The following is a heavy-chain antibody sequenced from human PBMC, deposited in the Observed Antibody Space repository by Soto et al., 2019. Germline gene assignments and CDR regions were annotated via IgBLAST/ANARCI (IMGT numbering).Heavy chain of an antibody. D-gene: IGHD1-7*01. CDR1: GYTFTGYY. CDR2: INPNSGGT. J-gene: IGHJ6*02. Sequence: GASVKVSCKASGYTFTGYYMHWVRQAPGQGLEWMGWINPNSGGTNYAQKFQGRVTMTRDTSISTAYMELSRLRSDDTAVYYCARGWNWNYEGGYYGMDVWGQGTTVTVSS. CDR3: ARGWNWNYEGGYYGMDV. V-gene: IGHV1-2*02.